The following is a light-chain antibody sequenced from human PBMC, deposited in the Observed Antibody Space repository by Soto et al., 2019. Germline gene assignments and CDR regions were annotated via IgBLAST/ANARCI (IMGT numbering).Light chain of an antibody. J-gene: IGLJ3*02. V-gene: IGLV7-43*01. CDR3: LLYYGGAQQGV. CDR1: TGTVSSSYY. Sequence: QTVVTQEPSLTVSPGGTVTLTCASSTGTVSSSYYPNWFQQKPGQAPRSLIYSATNRHSWTPARFSGSLLGGKAALTLSGVQPEDEADYYCLLYYGGAQQGVFGGGTQLTVL. CDR2: SAT.